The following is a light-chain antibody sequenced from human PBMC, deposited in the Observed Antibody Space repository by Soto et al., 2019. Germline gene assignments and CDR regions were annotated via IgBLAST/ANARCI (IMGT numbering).Light chain of an antibody. CDR1: SSDIGGYDS. CDR2: DVT. CDR3: NSYTVTTTPGYV. Sequence: QSVLTQPASVSGSPGQSITISCTGSSSDIGGYDSVSWYQQHPGRAPKLIIYDVTNRPSGISDRFSGSKSGNTASLTISVLQAEDEADYYCNSYTVTTTPGYVFGAGTKLTVL. J-gene: IGLJ1*01. V-gene: IGLV2-14*03.